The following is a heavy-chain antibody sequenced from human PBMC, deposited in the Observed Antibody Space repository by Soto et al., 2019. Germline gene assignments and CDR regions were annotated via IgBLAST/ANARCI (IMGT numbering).Heavy chain of an antibody. Sequence: PSETLSLTCAVYGGSFSGYYWSWIRQPPGKGLEWIGEINHSGSTNYNPSLKSRVTISVDTSKNQFSLKLSSVTAADTAVYYCASAMGGPYYYYMDVWGKGTTVTVSS. J-gene: IGHJ6*03. CDR2: INHSGST. CDR3: ASAMGGPYYYYMDV. D-gene: IGHD1-26*01. CDR1: GGSFSGYY. V-gene: IGHV4-34*01.